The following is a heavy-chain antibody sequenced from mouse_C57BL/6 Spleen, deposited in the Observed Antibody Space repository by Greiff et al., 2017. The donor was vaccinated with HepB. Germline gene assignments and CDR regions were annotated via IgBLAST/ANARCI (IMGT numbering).Heavy chain of an antibody. J-gene: IGHJ3*01. CDR2: INPGSGGT. CDR3: ARWAQASAY. D-gene: IGHD3-2*02. V-gene: IGHV1-54*01. CDR1: GYAFTNYL. Sequence: VQLQQSGAELVRPGPSVKVSCKASGYAFTNYLIEWVKQRPGQGLEWIGVINPGSGGTNYNEKFKGKATLTADKSSSTAYMQLSSLTSEDSAVYFCARWAQASAYWGQGTLVTVSA.